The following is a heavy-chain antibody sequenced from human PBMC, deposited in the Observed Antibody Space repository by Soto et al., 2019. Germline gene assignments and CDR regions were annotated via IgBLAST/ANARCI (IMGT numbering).Heavy chain of an antibody. CDR2: INHSGFT. CDR1: GGSFNGYY. J-gene: IGHJ4*02. V-gene: IGHV4-34*01. CDR3: ARGHGRFAH. Sequence: SETLSLTCDVSGGSFNGYYWSWIRQPPGKGLEWIGEINHSGFTNYNPSLTGRVTISLDTSKSQFSLKLSSLTAADTAFYFCARGHGRFAHWGQGTLVAVSS.